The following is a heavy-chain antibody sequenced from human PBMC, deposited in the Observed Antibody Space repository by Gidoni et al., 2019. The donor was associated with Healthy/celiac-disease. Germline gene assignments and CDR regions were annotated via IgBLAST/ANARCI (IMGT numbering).Heavy chain of an antibody. CDR1: GGSISSGGYY. J-gene: IGHJ4*02. CDR3: ARDSPGAHRTKRGIFDY. Sequence: QVQLQESGPGLVKPSQTLSLTCTVSGGSISSGGYYWSWIRQHPGKGLEWIGYIYYSGSTYYNPSLKSRVTISVDTSKNQFSLKLSSVTAADTAVYYCARDSPGAHRTKRGIFDYWGQGTLVTVSS. D-gene: IGHD2-8*01. CDR2: IYYSGST. V-gene: IGHV4-31*03.